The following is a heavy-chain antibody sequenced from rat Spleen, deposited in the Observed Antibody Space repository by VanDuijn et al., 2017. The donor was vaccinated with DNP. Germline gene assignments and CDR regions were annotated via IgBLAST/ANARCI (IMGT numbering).Heavy chain of an antibody. V-gene: IGHV5-7*01. J-gene: IGHJ2*01. CDR3: AGRPPPTRGPFDY. Sequence: EVQLVESGGGPVQPGRSLKLSCAASGLTFSDHNMAWVRQAPKKGLEWVATINYDGSNTYYRDSVKGRFTISRDNAKSTLYLQMDSLRSEDTATYYCAGRPPPTRGPFDYWGQGVLVTVSS. CDR2: INYDGSNT. CDR1: GLTFSDHN. D-gene: IGHD1-4*01.